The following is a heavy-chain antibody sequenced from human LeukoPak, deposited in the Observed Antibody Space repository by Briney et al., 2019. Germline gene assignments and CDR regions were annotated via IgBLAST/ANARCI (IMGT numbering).Heavy chain of an antibody. CDR1: GYTFTSYD. D-gene: IGHD3-3*01. CDR3: ARESALYYYMDV. J-gene: IGHJ6*03. V-gene: IGHV1-8*03. CDR2: MNPNSGNI. Sequence: ASVKVSCKASGYTFTSYDINWVRQATGQGLEWMGWMNPNSGNIGYAQKFQGRVTFTRNTSISTAYMELSSLSSEDTAVYYCARESALYYYMDVWGKGTTVTVSS.